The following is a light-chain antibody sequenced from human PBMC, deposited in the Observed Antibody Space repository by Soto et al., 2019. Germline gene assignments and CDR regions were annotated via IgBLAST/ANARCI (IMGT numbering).Light chain of an antibody. Sequence: IQLTQSPSSLSASVGDRVTITCRASQDISSYLGWYQQKPGKATKLLIYDAATLQSGVPSRFSGSGSGTDFTLTITSLQPEDFPTYYWQQLKRYPLTFSGGTKVDVK. CDR1: QDISSY. CDR3: QQLKRYPLT. V-gene: IGKV1-9*01. CDR2: DAA. J-gene: IGKJ4*01.